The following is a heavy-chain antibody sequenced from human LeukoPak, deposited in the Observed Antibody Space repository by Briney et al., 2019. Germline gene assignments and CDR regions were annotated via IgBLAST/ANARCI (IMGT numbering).Heavy chain of an antibody. D-gene: IGHD1-26*01. Sequence: SETLSLTCAVYGGSFSGYYWSWIRQPPGKGLEWIGEINHSGSTNYNPSLKSRDTISVDTSKNQFSLKLSSVTAADTAVYYCARGEGATENPAYYFDYWGQGTLVTVSS. V-gene: IGHV4-34*01. CDR3: ARGEGATENPAYYFDY. CDR1: GGSFSGYY. CDR2: INHSGST. J-gene: IGHJ4*02.